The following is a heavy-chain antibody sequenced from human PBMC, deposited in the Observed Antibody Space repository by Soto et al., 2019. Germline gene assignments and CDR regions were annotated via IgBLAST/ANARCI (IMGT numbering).Heavy chain of an antibody. CDR1: GFTFSSYA. D-gene: IGHD2-21*01. V-gene: IGHV3-30-3*01. J-gene: IGHJ4*02. CDR2: ISYDGSNK. CDR3: AREVSFNIVVVFFDY. Sequence: VQLVESGGGVVQPGRSLRLSCAASGFTFSSYAMHWVRQAPGKGLEWVAVISYDGSNKYYADSVKGRFTISRDNSKNTLYLQMNSLRAEDTAVYYCAREVSFNIVVVFFDYWGQGTLVTVSS.